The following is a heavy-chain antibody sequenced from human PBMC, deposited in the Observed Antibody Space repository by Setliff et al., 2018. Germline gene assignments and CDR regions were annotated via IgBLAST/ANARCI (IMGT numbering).Heavy chain of an antibody. D-gene: IGHD1-26*01. CDR2: ISSSSSTI. V-gene: IGHV3-48*04. J-gene: IGHJ4*02. CDR3: ASDSGSYMTNFDY. CDR1: GFTFSSYS. Sequence: GGSLRLSCAASGFTFSSYSMNWVRQAPGKGLEWVSYISSSSSTIYYADSVKGRFTISRDNAKNSLYLQMNSLRAEDTAVYYCASDSGSYMTNFDYWGQGTLVTVSS.